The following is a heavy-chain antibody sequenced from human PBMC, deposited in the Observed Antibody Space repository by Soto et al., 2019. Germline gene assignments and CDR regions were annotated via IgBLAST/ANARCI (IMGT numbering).Heavy chain of an antibody. V-gene: IGHV1-46*01. CDR2: ISAYDGST. CDR1: GFTFTNYF. J-gene: IGHJ6*02. Sequence: QVQLVQSGAEVKKPGASVKVSCKASGFTFTNYFFHWVRQAPRQGLEWMGIISAYDGSTNYVQSLQGRVTMTSATSTSTVYMELSSLRSEDTAVYYCARGDGRGSSGFYYYYGMDVWGHGTTVTVSS. CDR3: ARGDGRGSSGFYYYYGMDV. D-gene: IGHD6-25*01.